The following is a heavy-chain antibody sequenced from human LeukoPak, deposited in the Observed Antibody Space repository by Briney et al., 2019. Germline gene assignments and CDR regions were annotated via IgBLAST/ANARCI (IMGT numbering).Heavy chain of an antibody. CDR1: GFTFSSYA. CDR3: ASGGYSYGWSY. CDR2: VNQDASEQ. D-gene: IGHD5-18*01. Sequence: PGGSLRLSCAASGFTFSSYAMSWVRQAPGKGLEWVANVNQDASEQYYVDSVKGRFTISRDNPRSSLYLQMISLRAEDTAVYYCASGGYSYGWSYWGQGTLVTVSS. J-gene: IGHJ4*02. V-gene: IGHV3-7*03.